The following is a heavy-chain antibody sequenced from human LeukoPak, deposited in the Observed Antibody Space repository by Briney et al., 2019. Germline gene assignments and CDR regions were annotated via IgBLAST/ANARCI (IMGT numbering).Heavy chain of an antibody. CDR1: GGSISSSTYY. CDR3: ARVREKSLDC. Sequence: KSSETLSLTCTVSGGSISSSTYYWGWIRQPPGKGLEWIGSIYYSGSTYQNPSLKSRVTISVDTSKNQFSLKLSSVTAADTAVYYCARVREKSLDCWGQGTLVTVSS. D-gene: IGHD5-24*01. J-gene: IGHJ4*02. V-gene: IGHV4-39*07. CDR2: IYYSGST.